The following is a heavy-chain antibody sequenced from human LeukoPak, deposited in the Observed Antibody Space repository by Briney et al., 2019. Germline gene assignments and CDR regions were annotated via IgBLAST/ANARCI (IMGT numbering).Heavy chain of an antibody. V-gene: IGHV4-38-2*02. CDR1: GYSISSGYY. J-gene: IGHJ4*02. D-gene: IGHD2-2*01. Sequence: SETLSLTCTVSGYSISSGYYWGWIRQPPGKGLEWIGSIYHSGSTYYNPSLKSRVTISVDTSKNQFSLRLSSVTAADTAVYYCARSSRSWSTFDNWGQGTLVTVSS. CDR2: IYHSGST. CDR3: ARSSRSWSTFDN.